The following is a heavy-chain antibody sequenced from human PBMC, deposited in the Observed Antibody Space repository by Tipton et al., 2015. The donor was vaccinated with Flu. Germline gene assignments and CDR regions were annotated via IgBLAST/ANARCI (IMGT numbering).Heavy chain of an antibody. Sequence: QVQLVQSGGGVVQPGRSLRLSCAASGFTFSSYAMHWVRQAPGKGLEWVAVISYDGSNKYYADSVKGRFTISRDNAKNSLYLQMNSLRAEDTALYYCAKAVGDPLVVFLGHAFDIWGQGTMVTVSS. D-gene: IGHD2-21*01. V-gene: IGHV3-30*01. J-gene: IGHJ3*02. CDR2: ISYDGSNK. CDR1: GFTFSSYA. CDR3: AKAVGDPLVVFLGHAFDI.